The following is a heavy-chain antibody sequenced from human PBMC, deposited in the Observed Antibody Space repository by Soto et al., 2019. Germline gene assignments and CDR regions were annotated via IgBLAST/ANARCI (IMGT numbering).Heavy chain of an antibody. CDR1: GGTFSSYA. CDR3: ARWSDEPVATMVLRYYYYGMDV. J-gene: IGHJ6*02. D-gene: IGHD5-12*01. CDR2: IIPIFCTA. Sequence: ASVKVSCKASGGTFSSYAISWVRQAPGQGLAWMGGIIPIFCTANFAQKFQDRVTITADEYTRKAYMELNSQRSDDTAVYYCARWSDEPVATMVLRYYYYGMDVWGQGTMVTVSS. V-gene: IGHV1-69*13.